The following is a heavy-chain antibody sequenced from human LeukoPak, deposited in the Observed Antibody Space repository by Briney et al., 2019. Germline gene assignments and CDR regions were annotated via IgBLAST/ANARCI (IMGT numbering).Heavy chain of an antibody. CDR1: GFTFSSYS. J-gene: IGHJ1*01. V-gene: IGHV3-21*01. D-gene: IGHD1-1*01. CDR3: ARGTPTRGTSRVYFQH. CDR2: ISSSSSYI. Sequence: GGSLRLSCAASGFTFSSYSMKWVRQAPGKGLEWVSSISSSSSYIYYADSVKGRFTISRDNAKNSLYLQMNSLRAEDTAVYYCARGTPTRGTSRVYFQHWGQGTLVTVSS.